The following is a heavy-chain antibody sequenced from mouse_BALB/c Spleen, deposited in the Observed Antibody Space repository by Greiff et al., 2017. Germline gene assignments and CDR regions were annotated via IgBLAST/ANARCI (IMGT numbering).Heavy chain of an antibody. CDR1: GFTFSDFY. CDR3: ARDSIYYDDEDAMDY. D-gene: IGHD2-4*01. CDR2: SRNKANDYTT. V-gene: IGHV7-1*02. Sequence: EVKVVESGGGLVQPGGSLRLSCATSGFTFSDFYMEWVRQPPGKRLEWIAASRNKANDYTTEYSASVKGRFIVSRDTSQSILYLQMNALRAEDTAIYYCARDSIYYDDEDAMDYWGQGTSVTVSS. J-gene: IGHJ4*01.